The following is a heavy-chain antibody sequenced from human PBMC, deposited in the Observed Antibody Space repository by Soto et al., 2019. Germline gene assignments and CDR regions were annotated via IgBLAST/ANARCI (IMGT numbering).Heavy chain of an antibody. CDR3: AREGIFGVVITHYYYYGLEV. J-gene: IGHJ6*02. V-gene: IGHV3-7*01. D-gene: IGHD3-3*01. CDR1: GFTFSSYW. Sequence: EVQLVESGGGLVQPGGSLRLSCAASGFTFSSYWMSWVRQAPGKGLEWVATIKQDESEEYYVDSVKGRFTISRDNAKNSLYLQMNSLRAEDTAEYYCAREGIFGVVITHYYYYGLEVWGQGTTVTVSS. CDR2: IKQDESEE.